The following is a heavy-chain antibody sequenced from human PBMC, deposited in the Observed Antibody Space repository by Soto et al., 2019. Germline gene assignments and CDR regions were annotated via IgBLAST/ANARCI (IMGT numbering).Heavy chain of an antibody. Sequence: GASVKVSCKASGYTFTNYALHWVRQAPGQRLEWMGWINAGNGNTKYSQKFQGRVTITRDTSASTAYMDLSSLRSEDTAVYYCARVYCSTTTCYGYYAMDVWGQGTTVTVSS. D-gene: IGHD2-2*01. CDR2: INAGNGNT. CDR3: ARVYCSTTTCYGYYAMDV. J-gene: IGHJ6*02. CDR1: GYTFTNYA. V-gene: IGHV1-3*01.